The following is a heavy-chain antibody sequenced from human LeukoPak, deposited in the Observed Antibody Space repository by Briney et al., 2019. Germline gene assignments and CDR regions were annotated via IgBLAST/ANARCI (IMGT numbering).Heavy chain of an antibody. J-gene: IGHJ6*02. Sequence: PSETLSLTCTVSGGSISSGGYYWSWIRQHPGKGLEWIGYIYYSGSTYYNPSLKSRVTISVDTSKNQFSLKLSSVTAADTAVYYCARIQRQWLVRRDGMDVWGQGTTVTVSS. CDR1: GGSISSGGYY. CDR3: ARIQRQWLVRRDGMDV. D-gene: IGHD6-19*01. CDR2: IYYSGST. V-gene: IGHV4-31*03.